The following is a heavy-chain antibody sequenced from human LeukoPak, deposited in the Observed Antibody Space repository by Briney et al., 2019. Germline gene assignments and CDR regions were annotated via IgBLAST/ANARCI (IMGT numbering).Heavy chain of an antibody. Sequence: PSQTLSLTCTVSGGSISSGGYYWSWIRQHPGKGLEWIGYIYYSGSTYYNPSLKSRATISVDTSKNQFSLKLSSVTAADTAVYYCARTSIAAAVVDYWGQGTLVTVSS. CDR3: ARTSIAAAVVDY. V-gene: IGHV4-31*03. CDR2: IYYSGST. J-gene: IGHJ4*02. CDR1: GGSISSGGYY. D-gene: IGHD6-13*01.